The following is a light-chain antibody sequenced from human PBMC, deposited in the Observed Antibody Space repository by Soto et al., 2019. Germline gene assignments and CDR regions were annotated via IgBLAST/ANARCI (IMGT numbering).Light chain of an antibody. V-gene: IGKV1-9*01. Sequence: DIQLTQSPSFLSASVGDRVTITCRASQGISTYLAWYQQKPGKAPKLLIYAASTLQSGVPSRFSGSVSGTEFTLTISSLQPEDFATYYCLQLNSYPRSFGQGTRLEIK. CDR2: AAS. CDR3: LQLNSYPRS. CDR1: QGISTY. J-gene: IGKJ2*01.